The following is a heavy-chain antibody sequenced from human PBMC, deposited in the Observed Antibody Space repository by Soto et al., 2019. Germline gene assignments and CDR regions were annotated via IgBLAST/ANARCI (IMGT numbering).Heavy chain of an antibody. CDR1: RFNVSSNC. CDR3: ARDKTDYGDDAYGMDV. J-gene: IGHJ6*02. Sequence: GGSLRLSCAASRFNVSSNCMSWVRQAPGKGLEWVSVIYSGGSTYYADSVKGRFTISRDNSKNTLYLQMNSLRAEDTAVYYCARDKTDYGDDAYGMDVWGQGTTVTVSS. D-gene: IGHD4-17*01. V-gene: IGHV3-66*01. CDR2: IYSGGST.